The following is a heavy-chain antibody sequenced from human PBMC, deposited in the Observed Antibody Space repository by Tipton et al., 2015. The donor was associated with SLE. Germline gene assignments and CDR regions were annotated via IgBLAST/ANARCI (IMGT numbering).Heavy chain of an antibody. D-gene: IGHD1-26*01. V-gene: IGHV4-39*07. Sequence: TLSLTCTVSGGSISSGGYYWSWIRQPAGKGLEWIASVYYSGSTYYNPSLKSRVTISVDTSKNQFSLKLSSVTAVDTAVYYCARQSGGGSDAHFDYWGQGTLVTVSS. CDR2: VYYSGST. J-gene: IGHJ4*02. CDR3: ARQSGGGSDAHFDY. CDR1: GGSISSGGYY.